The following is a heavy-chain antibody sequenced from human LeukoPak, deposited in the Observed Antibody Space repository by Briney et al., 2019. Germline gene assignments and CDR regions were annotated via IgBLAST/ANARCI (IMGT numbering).Heavy chain of an antibody. V-gene: IGHV3-30*01. D-gene: IGHD5-24*01. CDR2: VSSHGNDG. J-gene: IGHJ4*02. CDR1: GFTFSSYA. CDR3: PRAAYNFNDFDS. Sequence: GGSLRLSCAASGFTFSSYAMHWVRQAPGKGLEWVAVVSSHGNDGYYADSVRGRFTISRDNSENTLYLQIDSLRLGDTAIYYCPRAAYNFNDFDSWGQGTLVTVSS.